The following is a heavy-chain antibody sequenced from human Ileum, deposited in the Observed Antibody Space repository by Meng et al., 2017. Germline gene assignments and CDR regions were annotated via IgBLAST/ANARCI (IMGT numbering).Heavy chain of an antibody. CDR2: TYYNGSP. J-gene: IGHJ4*02. Sequence: QVQLQESGPGLVKPSQTLSLTCSVSGGSFSSDNYYWTWIRQTPGKGLELIGLTYYNGSPFYNPSLRSRVTISVDTSKDQFSLKLTSVTAADTAVYYCARERRHYYGSGSFDYWGQGILVTVSS. V-gene: IGHV4-30-4*01. CDR3: ARERRHYYGSGSFDY. D-gene: IGHD3-10*01. CDR1: GGSFSSDNYY.